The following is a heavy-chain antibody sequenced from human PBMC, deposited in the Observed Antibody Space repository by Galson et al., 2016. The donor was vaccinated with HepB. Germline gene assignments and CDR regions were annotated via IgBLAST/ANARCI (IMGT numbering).Heavy chain of an antibody. V-gene: IGHV3-64D*09. Sequence: SLRLSCAASGFSFSGYVLFWVRHAPGKGLEFVSAIGRDGRSTHYADSLRGRFTVSRDNSKNMLYLQMSSLRAEDTAVYYCGKYEFDYWGQGTLLTVSS. CDR2: IGRDGRST. CDR1: GFSFSGYV. J-gene: IGHJ4*02. D-gene: IGHD3-3*01. CDR3: GKYEFDY.